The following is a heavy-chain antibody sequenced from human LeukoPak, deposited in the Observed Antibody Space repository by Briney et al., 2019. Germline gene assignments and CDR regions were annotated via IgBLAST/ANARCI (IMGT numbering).Heavy chain of an antibody. D-gene: IGHD2-15*01. J-gene: IGHJ3*01. CDR2: VYGGATT. Sequence: GGSLRLSCAASGSSGTTNYMSWGRQAPGKGQEVVSIVYGGATTVYADSPNGRFTISRDTSKNTLFLQMSTLTVEHTAVYYCTPFVALRAFDVWGQGTMVTVS. V-gene: IGHV3-53*01. CDR3: TPFVALRAFDV. CDR1: GSSGTTNY.